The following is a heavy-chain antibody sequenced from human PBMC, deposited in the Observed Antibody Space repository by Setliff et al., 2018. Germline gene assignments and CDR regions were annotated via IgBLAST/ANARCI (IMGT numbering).Heavy chain of an antibody. CDR3: ARHDARGYYYYMDV. CDR2: VYDSGTT. V-gene: IGHV4-39*01. CDR1: GGSISSISYY. Sequence: SETLSLTCTVPGGSISSISYYWGWIRQPPGKGLEWIGTVYDSGTTYYNPSLKSRVTIFVDTSKNQFSLNLNSVTAADTAIYYCARHDARGYYYYMDVWGEGTTVTVSS. D-gene: IGHD3-10*01. J-gene: IGHJ6*03.